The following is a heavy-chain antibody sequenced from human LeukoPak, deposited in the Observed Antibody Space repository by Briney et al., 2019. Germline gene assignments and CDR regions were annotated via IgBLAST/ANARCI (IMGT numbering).Heavy chain of an antibody. CDR2: IYTSGSN. CDR3: ARVELGFLDL. V-gene: IGHV4-61*02. J-gene: IGHJ3*01. D-gene: IGHD1-7*01. CDR1: GGPISSGCYY. Sequence: SETLSLTCTVSGGPISSGCYYGSWIRQPAAKVLEWIGRIYTSGSNNYNPALKRRVTISGDTSKNQFSLKLSSVTAADTAVYYGARVELGFLDLWGQGTMVTVSS.